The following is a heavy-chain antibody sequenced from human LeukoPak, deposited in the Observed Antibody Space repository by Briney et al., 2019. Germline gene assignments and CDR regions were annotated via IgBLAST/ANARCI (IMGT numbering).Heavy chain of an antibody. D-gene: IGHD4-17*01. CDR1: GFTFSSYS. J-gene: IGHJ4*02. CDR2: ISSSSSYI. V-gene: IGHV3-21*01. Sequence: GGSLRLSCAASGFTFSSYSMNWVRQAPGKGLEWVSSISSSSSYIYYADSVQGRFTISRDNAKNSLYLQMNSLRAEDTAVYYCASQRRSYGDYVPNGYWGQGTLVTVSS. CDR3: ASQRRSYGDYVPNGY.